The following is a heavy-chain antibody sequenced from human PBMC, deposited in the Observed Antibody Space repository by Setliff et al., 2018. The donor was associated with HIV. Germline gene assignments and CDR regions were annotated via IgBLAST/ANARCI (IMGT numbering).Heavy chain of an antibody. Sequence: LRLSCAASGFTFSSYAMSWVRQAPGKGLEWVASIREDATSKYYVGSVKGRFTISRDNAKNSLYLQMDSLRAEDTAVYYCARAYYHHSGAYWSTDYYYSYIDVWGKGTTVTVSS. V-gene: IGHV3-7*03. CDR1: GFTFSSYA. CDR2: IREDATSK. J-gene: IGHJ6*03. CDR3: ARAYYHHSGAYWSTDYYYSYIDV. D-gene: IGHD3-22*01.